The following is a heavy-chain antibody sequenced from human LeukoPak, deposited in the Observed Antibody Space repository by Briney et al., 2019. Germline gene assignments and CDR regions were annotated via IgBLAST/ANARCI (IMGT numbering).Heavy chain of an antibody. Sequence: QPGRSLRLSCAAPGFTFSSYGMHWVRQAPGKGLEWVAVISYDGSNKYYADSVKGRFTISRDNSKNTLYLQMNSLRAEDTAVYYCARVAHFDRGMDVWGQGTTVTVSS. J-gene: IGHJ6*02. D-gene: IGHD3-9*01. V-gene: IGHV3-30*03. CDR3: ARVAHFDRGMDV. CDR2: ISYDGSNK. CDR1: GFTFSSYG.